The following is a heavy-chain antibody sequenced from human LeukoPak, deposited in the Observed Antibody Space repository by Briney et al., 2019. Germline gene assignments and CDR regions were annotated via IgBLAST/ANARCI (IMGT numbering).Heavy chain of an antibody. CDR1: GYTFTSYG. V-gene: IGHV1-18*01. J-gene: IGHJ4*02. D-gene: IGHD6-19*01. CDR2: ISAYNGNT. CDR3: ARSIAVAGTPLLY. Sequence: GASVKVSCKASGYTFTSYGISWVRQAPGQGLEWMGWISAYNGNTNYAQKLQGRVTMTTDTSTSTVYMELRSLRSDDTAVYYCARSIAVAGTPLLYWGQGTLVTVSS.